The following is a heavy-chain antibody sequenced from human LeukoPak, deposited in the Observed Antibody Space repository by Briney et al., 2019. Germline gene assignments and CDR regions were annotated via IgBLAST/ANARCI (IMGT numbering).Heavy chain of an antibody. J-gene: IGHJ4*02. D-gene: IGHD3-10*01. CDR3: ARVADYYGSGSYYKPMDY. V-gene: IGHV1-18*01. Sequence: ASVKVSCKASGYTFTSYGISWVRQAPGQELEWMGWISAYNGNTNYAQKLQGRVTMTTDTSTSTAYMELRSLRSDDTAVYYCARVADYYGSGSYYKPMDYWGQGTLVTVSS. CDR1: GYTFTSYG. CDR2: ISAYNGNT.